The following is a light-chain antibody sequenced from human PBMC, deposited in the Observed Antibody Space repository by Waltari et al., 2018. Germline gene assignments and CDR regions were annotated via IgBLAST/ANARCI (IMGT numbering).Light chain of an antibody. CDR3: QSADKTGSHVV. J-gene: IGKJ4*01. V-gene: IGKV2-28*01. CDR2: KDT. Sequence: DIVMTQSPLSLPVTPGEPASISCRSSQSLLHSNGKIFFDWYLQKPGQAPLLLIHKDTQRPSRVPERFSGSNSGTTVTLTISGVQAEDEADYYCQSADKTGSHVVFGGGT. CDR1: QSLLHSNGKIF.